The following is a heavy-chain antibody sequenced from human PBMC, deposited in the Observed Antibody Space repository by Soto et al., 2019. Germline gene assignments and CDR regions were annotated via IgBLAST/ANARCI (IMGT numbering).Heavy chain of an antibody. D-gene: IGHD2-2*01. V-gene: IGHV4-38-2*01. J-gene: IGHJ3*01. Sequence: SETLSLTCAVSGYSISSGYYWGWIRQPPGKGLEWTGSLYHSGDTYYNPSLKSRVTISVDTSKNQFSLKLSSVTATDTAMYYCAKTFCSSTSCYWADAFDVWGQGTMVTVSS. CDR3: AKTFCSSTSCYWADAFDV. CDR1: GYSISSGYY. CDR2: LYHSGDT.